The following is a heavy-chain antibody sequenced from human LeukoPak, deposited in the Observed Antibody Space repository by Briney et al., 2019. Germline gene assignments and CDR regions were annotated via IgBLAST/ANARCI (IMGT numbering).Heavy chain of an antibody. Sequence: GGSLRLSSVASGFTFSSCWMHWVRQAPGKGLVWVSYINSDGSATGYADSVKGRFTISRDNAKNTLYLQMNSLRAEDTAVYYCARDLPGDGIDYWGRGILVTVPS. CDR2: INSDGSAT. V-gene: IGHV3-74*01. D-gene: IGHD5-24*01. CDR3: ARDLPGDGIDY. J-gene: IGHJ4*02. CDR1: GFTFSSCW.